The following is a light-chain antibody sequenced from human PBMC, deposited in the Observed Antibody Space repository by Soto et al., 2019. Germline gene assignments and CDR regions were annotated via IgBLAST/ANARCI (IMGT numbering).Light chain of an antibody. CDR1: QSVSNNY. CDR3: QQYGSSGT. V-gene: IGKV3-20*01. Sequence: EIVLTQSPGTLYLSPGERATISCRASQSVSNNYLAWYQQKPGQAPRLLIYGASNRATGIPDRFSGSGSGTDFTLTISRLEPEDFAVYYCQQYGSSGTFGQGTKVDIK. J-gene: IGKJ1*01. CDR2: GAS.